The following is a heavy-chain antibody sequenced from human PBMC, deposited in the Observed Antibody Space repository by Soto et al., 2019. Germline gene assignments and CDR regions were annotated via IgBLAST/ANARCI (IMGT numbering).Heavy chain of an antibody. CDR1: GGSISSSSYY. J-gene: IGHJ4*02. CDR3: ARLYIVATTTPYYFYY. D-gene: IGHD5-12*01. CDR2: IYYSGST. Sequence: SETLSLTCTVSGGSISSSSYYWGWIRQPPGKGLEWIGSIYYSGSTYYNPSLKSRVTISVDTSKNQFSLKLSSVTAADTAVYYCARLYIVATTTPYYFYYWGKGSLVTVSS. V-gene: IGHV4-39*01.